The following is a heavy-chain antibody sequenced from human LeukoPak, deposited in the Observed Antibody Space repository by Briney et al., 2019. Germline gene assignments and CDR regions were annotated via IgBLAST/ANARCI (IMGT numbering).Heavy chain of an antibody. CDR1: GFTFDDYA. CDR2: ISWNSGSI. V-gene: IGHV3-9*01. Sequence: PGGSLRLSCIASGFTFDDYAMHWVRQAPGKGLEWVSGISWNSGSIGYADSVKGRFTISRDNAKNSLHLQLNSLRAEDTALYYCARGEWSSSPFDYWGQGTLVTVSS. D-gene: IGHD6-6*01. J-gene: IGHJ4*02. CDR3: ARGEWSSSPFDY.